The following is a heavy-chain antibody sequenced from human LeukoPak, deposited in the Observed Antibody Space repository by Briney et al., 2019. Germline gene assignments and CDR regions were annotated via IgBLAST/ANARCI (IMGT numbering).Heavy chain of an antibody. CDR3: ARDLLLSDYVWGSYRYTGGSYFDY. Sequence: GGSLRLSCAASGFTFSSYGMHWVRQAPGKGLEWVAVISYDGSNKYYADSVKGRFTISRDNSKNTLYLQMNSLRAEDTAVYYCARDLLLSDYVWGSYRYTGGSYFDYWGQGTLVTVSS. V-gene: IGHV3-30*03. CDR2: ISYDGSNK. CDR1: GFTFSSYG. D-gene: IGHD3-16*02. J-gene: IGHJ4*02.